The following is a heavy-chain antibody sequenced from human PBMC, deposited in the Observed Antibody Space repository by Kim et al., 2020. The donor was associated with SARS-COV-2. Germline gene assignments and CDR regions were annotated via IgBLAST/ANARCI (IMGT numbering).Heavy chain of an antibody. J-gene: IGHJ4*02. V-gene: IGHV3-23*01. CDR2: T. D-gene: IGHD3-3*01. CDR3: ARDNWSGAL. Sequence: TYYAYSVKARFTISRDNSKNPLYLQMNSLRADDTALYYCARDNWSGALWGQGPLVTVSS.